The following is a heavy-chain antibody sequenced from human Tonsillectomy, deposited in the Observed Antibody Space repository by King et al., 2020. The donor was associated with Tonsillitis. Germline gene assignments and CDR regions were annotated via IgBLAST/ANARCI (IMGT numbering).Heavy chain of an antibody. V-gene: IGHV2-5*01. D-gene: IGHD3-10*01. CDR3: ARRRRYYYGNTLFHWYFGL. CDR2: IYWNDDK. CDR1: GFSLSTRGVG. J-gene: IGHJ2*01. Sequence: ITLKESGPTLVKPTQTLTLTCSFSGFSLSTRGVGVGWIRQPPGEALEWLALIYWNDDKRYSPSLKSRLTITKETPKNPVVLTMTNMDPVDTATYYCARRRRYYYGNTLFHWYFGLWGRGPLVTVSS.